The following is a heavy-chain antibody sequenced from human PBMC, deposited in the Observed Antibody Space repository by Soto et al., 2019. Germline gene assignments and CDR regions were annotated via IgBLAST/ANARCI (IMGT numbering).Heavy chain of an antibody. Sequence: TGESLKISCKGSGYSFTSYWISWVRQMPGKGLEWMGRIDPSDSYTNYSPSFQGHVTISADKSISTAYLQWSSLKASDTAMYYCARSSSSSYYYYYGMDVWGQGTTVTVSS. CDR2: IDPSDSYT. CDR3: ARSSSSSYYYYYGMDV. J-gene: IGHJ6*02. CDR1: GYSFTSYW. V-gene: IGHV5-10-1*01. D-gene: IGHD6-13*01.